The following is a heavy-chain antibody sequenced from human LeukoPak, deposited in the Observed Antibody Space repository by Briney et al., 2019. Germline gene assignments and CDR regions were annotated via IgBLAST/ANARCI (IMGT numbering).Heavy chain of an antibody. D-gene: IGHD5-18*01. Sequence: PGGSLRLSCGGSGFTFSSYEMNWVRQAPGKGLEWVSYISSSGSTIDYADSVKGRFTISRDNAKNPLYLQINSLRAEDTAAYYCARVGYSYGYSFDYWGQGTLVTVSS. CDR2: ISSSGSTI. CDR1: GFTFSSYE. V-gene: IGHV3-48*03. CDR3: ARVGYSYGYSFDY. J-gene: IGHJ4*02.